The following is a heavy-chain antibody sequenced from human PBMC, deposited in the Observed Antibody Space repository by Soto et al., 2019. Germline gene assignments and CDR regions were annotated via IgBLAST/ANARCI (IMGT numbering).Heavy chain of an antibody. V-gene: IGHV3-48*02. J-gene: IGHJ2*01. Sequence: EVQLVESGGGLVQPGGSLRLSCAASGFTFSTYSMHWVRQAPGKGLEWVSYISSSTGTIYYADSVKGRFTISRDNAKNSLYVQMNSLRDEDTAVEYCARGGVGSKYWCFDLWGRGTLVTVSS. CDR2: ISSSTGTI. CDR1: GFTFSTYS. D-gene: IGHD1-26*01. CDR3: ARGGVGSKYWCFDL.